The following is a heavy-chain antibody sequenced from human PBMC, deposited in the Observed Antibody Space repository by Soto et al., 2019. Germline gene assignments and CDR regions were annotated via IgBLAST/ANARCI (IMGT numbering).Heavy chain of an antibody. CDR3: ARGRGAAAGFGGWFDP. V-gene: IGHV4-34*01. J-gene: IGHJ5*02. Sequence: SETLSLTCAVYGGSFSGYYWSWIRQPPGKGLEWIGEINHSGSTNYNPSLKSRVTISVDTSKNQFSLKLSSVTAADTAVYYCARGRGAAAGFGGWFDPWGQGTLVTVSS. D-gene: IGHD6-13*01. CDR2: INHSGST. CDR1: GGSFSGYY.